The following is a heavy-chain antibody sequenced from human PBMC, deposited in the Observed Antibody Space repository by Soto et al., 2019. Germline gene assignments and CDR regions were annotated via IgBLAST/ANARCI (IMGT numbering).Heavy chain of an antibody. CDR1: GGTFTSYA. CDR3: ARSQNWNYGRDAFDI. Sequence: ASVNVSCKASGGTFTSYAISGVRQAPGRGLEWMGGIIPIFGTANYAQKFQGRVTITADESTSTAYMELSSLRSEDTAVYYCARSQNWNYGRDAFDIWGQGTMVTVSS. V-gene: IGHV1-69*13. D-gene: IGHD1-7*01. J-gene: IGHJ3*02. CDR2: IIPIFGTA.